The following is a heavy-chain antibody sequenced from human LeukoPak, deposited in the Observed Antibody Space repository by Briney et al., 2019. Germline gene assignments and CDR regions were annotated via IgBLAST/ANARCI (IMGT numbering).Heavy chain of an antibody. J-gene: IGHJ5*02. V-gene: IGHV4-61*02. CDR3: ARERTSSSWYGGNWFDP. CDR2: IYTSGST. CDR1: GGSISSGSYY. D-gene: IGHD6-13*01. Sequence: SETLSLTCTVSGGSISSGSYYWSWIRQPAGKGLEWIGRIYTSGSTNYNPSLKSRVTISVDTSKNQFSLKLSSVTAADTAVYYCARERTSSSWYGGNWFDPWGQGTLVTVSS.